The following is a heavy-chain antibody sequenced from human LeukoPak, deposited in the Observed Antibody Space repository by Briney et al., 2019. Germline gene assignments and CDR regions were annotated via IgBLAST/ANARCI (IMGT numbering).Heavy chain of an antibody. CDR3: TRGDSSYCGGDCYPVDY. CDR2: IRSKAYGGTT. D-gene: IGHD2-21*02. Sequence: GGSLRLSCTASGFTFGDYAMSWVRQAPGKGLEWVGFIRSKAYGGTTEYAASVKGRFTISRDDCKSIAYLQMNSLKTEDTAVYYCTRGDSSYCGGDCYPVDYWGQGTLVTVSS. V-gene: IGHV3-49*04. J-gene: IGHJ4*02. CDR1: GFTFGDYA.